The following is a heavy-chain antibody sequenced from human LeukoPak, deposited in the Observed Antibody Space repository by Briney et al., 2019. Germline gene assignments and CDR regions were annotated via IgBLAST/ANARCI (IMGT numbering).Heavy chain of an antibody. D-gene: IGHD3-10*01. J-gene: IGHJ1*01. CDR1: GGSFSGYY. V-gene: IGHV4-34*01. Sequence: SETLSLTCAVYGGSFSGYYWSWIRQPPGKGLEWIGEINHSGSTNYNPSLKSRVTISVDTSKNQFSLKLSSVTAADTAVYYCARDNYYGSGSYQEYFQHWGQGTLVTVSS. CDR2: INHSGST. CDR3: ARDNYYGSGSYQEYFQH.